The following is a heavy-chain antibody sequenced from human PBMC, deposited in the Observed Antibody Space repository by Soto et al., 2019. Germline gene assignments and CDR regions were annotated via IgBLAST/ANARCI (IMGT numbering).Heavy chain of an antibody. D-gene: IGHD4-17*01. Sequence: WASVKVSCKASGYTFTSYDINWVRQATGQGLEWMGWMNPNSGNTGYAQKFQGRVTMTRNTSISTAYMELSSLRSEDTAVYYCARDSMGDYGDPSSWFDPWGQGTLVTVSS. V-gene: IGHV1-8*01. CDR1: GYTFTSYD. J-gene: IGHJ5*02. CDR2: MNPNSGNT. CDR3: ARDSMGDYGDPSSWFDP.